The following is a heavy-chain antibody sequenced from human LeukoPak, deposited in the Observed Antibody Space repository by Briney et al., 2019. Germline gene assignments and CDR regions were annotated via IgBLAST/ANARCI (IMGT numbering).Heavy chain of an antibody. D-gene: IGHD6-19*01. CDR1: GFTFSTYG. Sequence: GGSLRLSCAASGFTFSTYGMHWVRQAPGKGLEWVAVFWYDGSNKYYADSVKGRFTISRDNSKNTLYLQMNSLRAEDTAVYYCARDGTGFNSGWYIHWGQGALVTVSS. CDR2: FWYDGSNK. J-gene: IGHJ4*02. CDR3: ARDGTGFNSGWYIH. V-gene: IGHV3-33*01.